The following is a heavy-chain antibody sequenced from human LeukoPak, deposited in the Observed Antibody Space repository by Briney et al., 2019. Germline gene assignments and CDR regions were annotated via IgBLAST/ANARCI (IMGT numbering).Heavy chain of an antibody. V-gene: IGHV4-61*02. J-gene: IGHJ5*02. D-gene: IGHD2-2*01. CDR1: GGSISSGSYY. CDR2: IYTSGST. Sequence: SQTLSLTCTVSGGSISSGSYYWSWIRQPAGKGLEWIGCIYTSGSTNYNPSLKSRVTISVDTSKNQFSLKLSSVTAADTAVYYCARGGDDGIVVVPAAGSGFDPWGQGTLVTVSS. CDR3: ARGGDDGIVVVPAAGSGFDP.